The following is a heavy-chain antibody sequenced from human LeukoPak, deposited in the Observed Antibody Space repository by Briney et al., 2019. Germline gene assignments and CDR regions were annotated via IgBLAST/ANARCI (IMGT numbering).Heavy chain of an antibody. D-gene: IGHD3-9*01. CDR3: ATDKSRYFDWLPIGDY. J-gene: IGHJ4*02. CDR1: GYTFTSYD. Sequence: GASVKVSCKASGYTFTSYDINWVRQATGQGLEWMGWMNPNSGNTGYAQKFQGRVTMTEDTSTDTAYMELSSLRSEDTAVYYCATDKSRYFDWLPIGDYWGQGTLVTVSS. CDR2: MNPNSGNT. V-gene: IGHV1-8*01.